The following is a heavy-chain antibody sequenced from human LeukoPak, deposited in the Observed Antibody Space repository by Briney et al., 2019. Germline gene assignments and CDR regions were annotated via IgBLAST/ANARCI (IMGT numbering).Heavy chain of an antibody. J-gene: IGHJ4*02. D-gene: IGHD4-17*01. CDR2: IIPIFGTA. Sequence: GASVKVSCKASGGTFSSYAISWVRQAPGQGLGWMGGIIPIFGTANYAQKFQGRVTITADESTSTAYMELSSLRSEDTAVYYCARDDYGDYGSSDYWGQGTLVTVSS. CDR1: GGTFSSYA. CDR3: ARDDYGDYGSSDY. V-gene: IGHV1-69*13.